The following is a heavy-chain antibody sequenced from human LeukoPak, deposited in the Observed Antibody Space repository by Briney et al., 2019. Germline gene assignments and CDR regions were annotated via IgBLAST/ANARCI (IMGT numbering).Heavy chain of an antibody. CDR3: TTDPHYYDSSGYYRENYFDY. J-gene: IGHJ4*02. CDR1: GFTFSNAW. V-gene: IGHV3-15*01. D-gene: IGHD3-22*01. Sequence: GGSLRLSCAASGFTFSNAWMSWVRQAPGKGLEWVGRIKSKTDGGTTDYAAPVKGRFTFSRDDSKNTLYLQMNSLKTEDTAVYYCTTDPHYYDSSGYYRENYFDYWGQGTLVTVSS. CDR2: IKSKTDGGTT.